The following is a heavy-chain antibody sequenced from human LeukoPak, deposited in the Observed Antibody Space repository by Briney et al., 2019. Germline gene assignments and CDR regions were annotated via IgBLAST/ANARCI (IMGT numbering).Heavy chain of an antibody. V-gene: IGHV3-23*01. CDR1: GFTFSSYA. CDR2: ISGSGGST. D-gene: IGHD5-18*01. CDR3: AIEMGYSYGSDY. J-gene: IGHJ4*02. Sequence: GGSLRLSCVASGFTFSSYAMSWVRQAPGKGLEWVSAISGSGGSTYYADSVKGRFTISRDNSKNTLYLQMNSLRAEDTAVYYCAIEMGYSYGSDYWGQGTLVTVSS.